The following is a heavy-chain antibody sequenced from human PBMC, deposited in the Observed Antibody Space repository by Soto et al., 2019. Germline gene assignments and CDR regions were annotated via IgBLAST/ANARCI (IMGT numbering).Heavy chain of an antibody. CDR1: GLTFRSYA. CDR2: INGFGDRP. D-gene: IGHD1-1*01. J-gene: IGHJ6*02. V-gene: IGHV3-23*01. CDR3: ATVDWNSGKDA. Sequence: EVQLLESGGGLVQPGGSLGLSCAASGLTFRSYAMSWVRQAPGKGLEWVSGINGFGDRPNYADSVKGRFTTSRDNSKNTVYLQMNSLRVEDTAVYYCATVDWNSGKDAWGQGTTVMVS.